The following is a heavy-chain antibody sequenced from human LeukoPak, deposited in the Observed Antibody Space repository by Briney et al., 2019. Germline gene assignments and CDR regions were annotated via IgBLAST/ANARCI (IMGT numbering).Heavy chain of an antibody. CDR3: VGGATMTKFDC. D-gene: IGHD4-17*01. Sequence: SVEVSCKASGGTFSSYAISWVRQAPGQGLEWMGGIIPIFGTANYAQKFQGRVTITADESTSTAYMELSSLRSEDTAVYYCVGGATMTKFDCWSQGTLVTVSS. J-gene: IGHJ4*02. CDR2: IIPIFGTA. V-gene: IGHV1-69*13. CDR1: GGTFSSYA.